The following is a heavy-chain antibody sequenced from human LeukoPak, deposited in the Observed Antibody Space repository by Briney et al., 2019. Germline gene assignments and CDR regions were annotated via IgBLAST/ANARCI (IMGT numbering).Heavy chain of an antibody. D-gene: IGHD3-3*01. V-gene: IGHV3-30*09. CDR2: ISYDGSDE. Sequence: GGSLRLSCAASGFTFSSYAMHWVRQAPGKGLEWVAVISYDGSDEYYTDSAKGRFAISRDNSKNTVYLQMNSLRADDTAVYYCARDFTPEWFDIHWGQGTLVTVS. J-gene: IGHJ4*02. CDR3: ARDFTPEWFDIH. CDR1: GFTFSSYA.